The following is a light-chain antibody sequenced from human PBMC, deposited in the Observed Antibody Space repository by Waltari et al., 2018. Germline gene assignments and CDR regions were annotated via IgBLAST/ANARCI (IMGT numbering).Light chain of an antibody. J-gene: IGKJ2*01. CDR3: MQGTHWPYT. CDR2: RVS. CDR1: QSLVHSDGNTH. V-gene: IGKV2-30*02. Sequence: VVMTQSPLSLPVILGQPASISCKSSQSLVHSDGNTHLTWIKPRPGQAPRRLIYRVSTRDSGVPDRVGGSGSGRDFTLKISRVEAEDVAVYYCMQGTHWPYTFGQGTKLDIK.